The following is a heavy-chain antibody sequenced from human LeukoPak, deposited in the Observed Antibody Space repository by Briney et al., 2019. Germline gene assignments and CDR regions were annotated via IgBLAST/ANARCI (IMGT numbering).Heavy chain of an antibody. V-gene: IGHV3-23*01. D-gene: IGHD7-27*01. J-gene: IGHJ4*02. CDR2: ISDTT. CDR1: GFTFRTYA. Sequence: SGGSLRLSCAVSGFTFRTYAMSWVRQAPGKGLEWVSAISDTTYYAASVKGRFTISRDNSKNTLYLQMNSLRTEDTAVYYCARDLAWGGYWGQGTLVTVSS. CDR3: ARDLAWGGY.